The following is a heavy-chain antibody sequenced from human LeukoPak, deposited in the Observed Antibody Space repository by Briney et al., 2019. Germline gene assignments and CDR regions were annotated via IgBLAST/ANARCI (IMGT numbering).Heavy chain of an antibody. CDR1: GFTFSSYG. V-gene: IGHV3-33*01. CDR2: IWYDGSNK. J-gene: IGHJ6*02. CDR3: AAGSIGWYGNYYYGMDV. Sequence: HPGGSLRLSCAASGFTFSSYGMHWVRQAPGKGLEWVAVIWYDGSNKYYADSVKGRFTISRDNSKNTLYLQMNSLRAEDTAVYDCAAGSIGWYGNYYYGMDVWGQGTTVTVSS. D-gene: IGHD6-19*01.